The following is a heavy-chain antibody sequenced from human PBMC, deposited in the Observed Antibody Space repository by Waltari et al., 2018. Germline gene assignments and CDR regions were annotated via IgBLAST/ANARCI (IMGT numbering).Heavy chain of an antibody. D-gene: IGHD3-22*01. J-gene: IGHJ6*03. CDR3: ARDYSDYYDSSGYYYVYYYMDV. Sequence: QVQLQESGPGLVKPSETLSLTCTVAGYYIRSGYHWGWIRQPPGTGFEWSGSIYHSGSTYYNPSLKSRVTISVDTSKNQFSLKLSSVTAADTAVYYCARDYSDYYDSSGYYYVYYYMDVWGKGTTVTVSS. CDR1: GYYIRSGYH. V-gene: IGHV4-38-2*02. CDR2: IYHSGST.